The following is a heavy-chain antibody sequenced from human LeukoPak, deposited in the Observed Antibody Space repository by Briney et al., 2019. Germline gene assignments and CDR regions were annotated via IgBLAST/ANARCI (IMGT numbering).Heavy chain of an antibody. J-gene: IGHJ4*02. V-gene: IGHV3-23*01. D-gene: IGHD1-14*01. CDR2: ISGSGGST. CDR1: GFTFSSYA. Sequence: GGSLRLSCAASGFTFSSYAMSWVRQAPGKGLEWVSAISGSGGSTYYADSVKSRSTISRDNSKNTLYLQMNSLRAEDTAVYYCAKSGRNNYFDYWGQGTLVTVSS. CDR3: AKSGRNNYFDY.